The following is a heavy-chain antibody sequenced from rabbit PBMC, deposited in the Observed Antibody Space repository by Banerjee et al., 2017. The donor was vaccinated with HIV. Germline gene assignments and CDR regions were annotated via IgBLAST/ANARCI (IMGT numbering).Heavy chain of an antibody. J-gene: IGHJ4*01. V-gene: IGHV1S45*01. CDR2: VYVGAGNT. CDR1: GFDITNYYM. CDR3: ARVNAGSSGYPYYFNL. Sequence: HEQLKETGGGLVQPGGSLTLSCKASGFDITNYYMSWVRQAPGKGLEWIGVVYVGAGNTDYANSVKGRFTISKTSSTTVTLQMTSLTAADTATYFCARVNAGSSGYPYYFNLWGQGTLVTVS. D-gene: IGHD1-1*01.